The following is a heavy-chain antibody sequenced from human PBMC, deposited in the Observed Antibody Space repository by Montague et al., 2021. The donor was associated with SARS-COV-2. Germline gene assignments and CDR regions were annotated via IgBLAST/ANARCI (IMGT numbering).Heavy chain of an antibody. D-gene: IGHD2-21*02. V-gene: IGHV5-10-1*01. CDR3: ARSQHCGSDCYFAY. CDR1: GYDFTRHW. J-gene: IGHJ4*02. CDR2: INPADSQT. Sequence: QSGAEVKKSGESLRISCRGSGYDFTRHWISWVRQMPGKGLEWMGRINPADSQTNYSPFFQGQVTISVDKTITTAYLQWSSLMPSDTAIYYCARSQHCGSDCYFAYWGQGSLVTVSS.